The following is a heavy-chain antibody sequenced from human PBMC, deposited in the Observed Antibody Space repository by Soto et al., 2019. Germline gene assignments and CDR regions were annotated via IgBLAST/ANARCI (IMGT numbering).Heavy chain of an antibody. Sequence: SETLSLTCTVSGGSISSGDYYWSWIRQHTGKGLEWIGYIYYSGSTYYNPSLKSRVTISVDTSKNQFSLKLSSVTAADTAVYYCARVEAIYRIQNTTGFRRSVFHPWGQGTLVTVSS. D-gene: IGHD2-2*02. CDR3: ARVEAIYRIQNTTGFRRSVFHP. V-gene: IGHV4-30-4*01. CDR2: IYYSGST. J-gene: IGHJ5*02. CDR1: GGSISSGDYY.